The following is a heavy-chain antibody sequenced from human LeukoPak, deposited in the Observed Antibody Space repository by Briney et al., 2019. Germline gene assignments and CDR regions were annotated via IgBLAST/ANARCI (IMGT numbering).Heavy chain of an antibody. J-gene: IGHJ4*02. Sequence: DPGGSLRLSCAASGFTVSTYYMTWVRQAPGKGLECVSVIYSGGSTYYAYSVKGRFTVSRDNSKNTLYLQMNSLRAEDTATYYCARGLGYCTSTTCLLPFDYWGQGTLVTVSS. CDR3: ARGLGYCTSTTCLLPFDY. CDR1: GFTVSTYY. CDR2: IYSGGST. D-gene: IGHD2-2*01. V-gene: IGHV3-53*01.